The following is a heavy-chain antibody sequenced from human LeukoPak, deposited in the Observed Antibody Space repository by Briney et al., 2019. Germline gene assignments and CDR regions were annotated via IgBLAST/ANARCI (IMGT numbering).Heavy chain of an antibody. V-gene: IGHV5-51*01. CDR3: ARHPSYCGGDCSPDY. D-gene: IGHD2-21*02. CDR1: GYSLTSYW. Sequence: GESLKISCKGSGYSLTSYWIGWVRQMPGKGLEWMGIIYPGDSDTRYSPSFQGQVTISADKSISTAYLQWSSLKASDTAMYYCARHPSYCGGDCSPDYWGQGTLVTVSS. CDR2: IYPGDSDT. J-gene: IGHJ4*02.